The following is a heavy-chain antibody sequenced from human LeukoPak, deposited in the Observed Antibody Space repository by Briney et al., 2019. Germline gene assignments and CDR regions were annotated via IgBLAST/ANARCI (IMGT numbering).Heavy chain of an antibody. Sequence: GGSLRLSCAASGFTFSSYSMNWVRQAPGKGLEWVAVISYDGSNKYYADSVKGRFTISRDNSKNTLYLQMNSLRAEDTAVYYCAKAKYSGSSFDYWGQGTLVTVSS. CDR2: ISYDGSNK. CDR1: GFTFSSYS. J-gene: IGHJ4*02. CDR3: AKAKYSGSSFDY. D-gene: IGHD1-26*01. V-gene: IGHV3-30*18.